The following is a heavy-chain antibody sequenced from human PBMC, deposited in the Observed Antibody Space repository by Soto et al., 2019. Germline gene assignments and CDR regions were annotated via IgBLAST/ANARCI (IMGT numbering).Heavy chain of an antibody. CDR2: IYNDGSST. CDR1: GFTFSNYW. Sequence: GGSLRLSCIASGFTFSNYWMYWVRQAPGKGLVCVSRIYNDGSSTNYADSVKGRFTISRDNAKNTLSLQMNSLSAEDTAVYYCARGRGIDARDYWGRGTLVTVSS. J-gene: IGHJ4*02. V-gene: IGHV3-74*01. CDR3: ARGRGIDARDY.